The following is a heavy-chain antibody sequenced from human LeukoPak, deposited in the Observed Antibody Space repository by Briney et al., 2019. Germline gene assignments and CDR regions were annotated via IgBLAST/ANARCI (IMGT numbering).Heavy chain of an antibody. J-gene: IGHJ4*02. CDR3: ARGEGRYSHFDY. V-gene: IGHV4-39*07. CDR2: IYYIGST. Sequence: SETLSLTCTVSGGSISSGSYYWGWIRQPPGTGLEWIGTIYYIGSTHYNPSLKSRVTISVDTSKNQFSLKLSSVTAADTAVYYCARGEGRYSHFDYWGLGTLVTVSS. CDR1: GGSISSGSYY. D-gene: IGHD3-10*01.